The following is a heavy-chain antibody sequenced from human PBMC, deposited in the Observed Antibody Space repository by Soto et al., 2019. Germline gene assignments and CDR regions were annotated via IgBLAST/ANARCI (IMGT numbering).Heavy chain of an antibody. CDR1: GGSISSYY. D-gene: IGHD5-12*01. J-gene: IGHJ4*02. Sequence: QVQLQESGPGLVKPSETLSLTCTVSGGSISSYYWSWIRQPPGKGLEWIGDIYYSGSTNYNPSLKSRVPIAVDTSKNQFSLKLSSVTAADTAVYYCARRWGYTFDYWGQGTLVTVSS. CDR2: IYYSGST. CDR3: ARRWGYTFDY. V-gene: IGHV4-59*08.